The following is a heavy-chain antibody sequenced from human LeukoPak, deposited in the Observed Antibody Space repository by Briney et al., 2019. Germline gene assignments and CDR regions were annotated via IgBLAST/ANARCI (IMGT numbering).Heavy chain of an antibody. CDR1: GYTFTAYY. Sequence: ASVKVSCKASGYTFTAYYMHGGRQALGQGLKWMEWFNPDSGGTNNAQKFQGRVTMTRDTSISTAYMELSRLRSDDTAVYYCARTFYDTLDSDAFDFWGQGTMVIVSS. CDR3: ARTFYDTLDSDAFDF. CDR2: FNPDSGGT. D-gene: IGHD2/OR15-2a*01. J-gene: IGHJ3*01. V-gene: IGHV1-2*02.